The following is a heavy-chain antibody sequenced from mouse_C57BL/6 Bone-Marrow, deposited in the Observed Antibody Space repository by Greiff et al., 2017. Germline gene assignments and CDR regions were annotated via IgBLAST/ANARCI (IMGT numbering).Heavy chain of an antibody. CDR2: IDPENGDT. J-gene: IGHJ4*01. Sequence: VQLQQSGAELVRPGASVKLSCTASGFNIKDDYMHWVKQRPEQGLEWIGWIDPENGDTEYASKFQGKATITADTSSNTAYLQRSSLTSEDTAVYYCTTGDGYYVGAMDYWGQGTSVTVSS. CDR3: TTGDGYYVGAMDY. V-gene: IGHV14-4*01. CDR1: GFNIKDDY. D-gene: IGHD2-3*01.